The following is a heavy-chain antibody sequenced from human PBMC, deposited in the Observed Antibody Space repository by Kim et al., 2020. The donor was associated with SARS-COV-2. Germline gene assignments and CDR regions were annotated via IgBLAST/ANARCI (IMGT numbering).Heavy chain of an antibody. J-gene: IGHJ4*02. CDR2: INHSGST. CDR3: ARAGANYDFWSGYLLFDY. V-gene: IGHV4-34*01. D-gene: IGHD3-3*01. Sequence: SETLSLTCAVYGGSFSGYYWSWIRQPPGKGLEWIGEINHSGSTNYNPSLKSRVTISVDTSKNQFSLKLSSVTAADTAVYYCARAGANYDFWSGYLLFDYWGQGTLVTVSS. CDR1: GGSFSGYY.